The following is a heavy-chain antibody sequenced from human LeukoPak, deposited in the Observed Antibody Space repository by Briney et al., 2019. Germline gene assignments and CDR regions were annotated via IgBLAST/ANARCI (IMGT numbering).Heavy chain of an antibody. J-gene: IGHJ4*02. V-gene: IGHV4-39*07. D-gene: IGHD6-13*01. CDR3: ASEGVAAAGEDY. Sequence: SETLSLTCTVSGGSISSSSYYWGWIRQPPGKGLEWIGSIYYSGSTYYNPSLKSRVTISVDTSKNQFSLKLSSVTAADTAVYYCASEGVAAAGEDYWGQGTLVTVSS. CDR2: IYYSGST. CDR1: GGSISSSSYY.